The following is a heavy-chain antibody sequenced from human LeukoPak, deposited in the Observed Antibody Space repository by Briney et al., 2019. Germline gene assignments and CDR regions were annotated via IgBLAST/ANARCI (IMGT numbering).Heavy chain of an antibody. CDR3: ARGFSSRGDSSWYYYYYMDV. V-gene: IGHV1-46*01. CDR1: GYTFTSYY. J-gene: IGHJ6*03. Sequence: GASVKVSCKASGYTFTSYYMHWVRQAPGQGLEWMGIINPSGGSTSYAQKFQGRVTMTRDTSTSTVYMELSSLRSEDTAVYYCARGFSSRGDSSWYYYYYMDVWGKGTTVTISS. CDR2: INPSGGST. D-gene: IGHD6-13*01.